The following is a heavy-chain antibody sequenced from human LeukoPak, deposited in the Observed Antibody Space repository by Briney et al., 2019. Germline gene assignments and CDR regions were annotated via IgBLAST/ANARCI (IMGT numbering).Heavy chain of an antibody. V-gene: IGHV1-8*01. J-gene: IGHJ5*02. CDR3: ARVSAWGKLELRWFDP. D-gene: IGHD1-7*01. Sequence: ASVNVSCKASGYTFTSYDINWVRQATGQGLEWMGWMNPNSGNTGYAQKFQGRVTMTRNTSISTAYMELSSLRSEDTAVYYCARVSAWGKLELRWFDPWGQGTLVTVSS. CDR2: MNPNSGNT. CDR1: GYTFTSYD.